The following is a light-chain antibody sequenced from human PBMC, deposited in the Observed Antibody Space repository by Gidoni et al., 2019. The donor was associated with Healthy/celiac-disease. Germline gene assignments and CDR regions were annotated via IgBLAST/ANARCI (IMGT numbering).Light chain of an antibody. CDR1: KLGDKY. J-gene: IGLJ2*01. V-gene: IGLV3-1*01. CDR3: QAWDSSTVV. Sequence: SYELTQPPSVSVSTGPTASITCPGDKLGDKYAGWYHQKPGQSPVLVIYQDSKRPSGIPERFSGSNSGNTATLTISGTQAMDEADYYCQAWDSSTVVFGGGTKLTVL. CDR2: QDS.